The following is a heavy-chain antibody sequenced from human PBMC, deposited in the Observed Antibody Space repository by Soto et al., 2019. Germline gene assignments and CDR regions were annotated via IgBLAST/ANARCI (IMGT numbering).Heavy chain of an antibody. V-gene: IGHV3-7*01. Sequence: GGSLRLSCAASGFTFSSYWMSWVRQAPGKGLEWVANIKQDGSEKYYVDSVKGRFTISRDNAKNSLYLQMNSLRAEDTAVYYCARRVVPAAMPHWFDPWGQGTLVTVSS. CDR3: ARRVVPAAMPHWFDP. CDR1: GFTFSSYW. D-gene: IGHD2-2*01. CDR2: IKQDGSEK. J-gene: IGHJ5*02.